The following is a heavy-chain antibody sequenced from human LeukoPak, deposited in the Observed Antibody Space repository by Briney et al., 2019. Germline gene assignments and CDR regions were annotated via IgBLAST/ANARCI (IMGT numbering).Heavy chain of an antibody. D-gene: IGHD3-10*01. V-gene: IGHV3-66*01. CDR3: ARDSGSGTFDY. CDR1: GFTVSSNY. J-gene: IGHJ4*02. CDR2: IYSGGST. Sequence: GGSLRLSCAASGFTVSSNYMSWVRQAPGKGLEWVSVIYSGGSTYYADSVKGRFTISRDNTKNTLYLQMNSLRAEDTAVYYCARDSGSGTFDYWGQGTLVTVSS.